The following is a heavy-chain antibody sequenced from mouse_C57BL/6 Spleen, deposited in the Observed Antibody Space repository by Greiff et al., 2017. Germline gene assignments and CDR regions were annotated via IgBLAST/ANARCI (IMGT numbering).Heavy chain of an antibody. Sequence: VQLKESGPELVKPGASVKISCKASGYSFTDYNMNWVKQSNGKSLEWIGVINPNYGTTSYNQKFKGKATLTVDQSSSTAYMQLNSLTSEDSAVYYCARDYYGSRGGLNYAMDYWGQGTSVTVSS. J-gene: IGHJ4*01. D-gene: IGHD1-1*01. CDR3: ARDYYGSRGGLNYAMDY. CDR2: INPNYGTT. CDR1: GYSFTDYN. V-gene: IGHV1-39*01.